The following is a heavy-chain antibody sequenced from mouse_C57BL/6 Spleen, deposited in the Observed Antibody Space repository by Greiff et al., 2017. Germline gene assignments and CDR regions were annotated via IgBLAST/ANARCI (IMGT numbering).Heavy chain of an antibody. V-gene: IGHV1-19*01. CDR2: INPYNGGT. CDR1: GYTFTDYY. CDR3: ARRDDYDEDWYFDV. Sequence: VQLQQSGPVLVKPGASVKMSCKASGYTFTDYYMNWVKQSHGKSLEWIGVINPYNGGTSYNQKFKGKATLTVDKSSSTAYMELNSLTSEDSAVYYGARRDDYDEDWYFDVWGTGTTVTVSS. D-gene: IGHD2-4*01. J-gene: IGHJ1*03.